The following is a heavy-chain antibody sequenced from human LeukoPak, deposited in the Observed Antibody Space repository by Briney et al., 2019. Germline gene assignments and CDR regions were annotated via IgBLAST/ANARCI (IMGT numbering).Heavy chain of an antibody. V-gene: IGHV4-34*01. CDR3: ASRRSYYYDSSGYYYSYNWFDH. Sequence: PSETLSLTCAVYGGSFSGYYWSWIRQPPGKGLEWIGEINHSGSTNYNPSLTSRVTISVDTSKNQFSLKLSSVTAADTAVYYCASRRSYYYDSSGYYYSYNWFDHWGQGALVTVSS. J-gene: IGHJ5*02. CDR1: GGSFSGYY. CDR2: INHSGST. D-gene: IGHD3-22*01.